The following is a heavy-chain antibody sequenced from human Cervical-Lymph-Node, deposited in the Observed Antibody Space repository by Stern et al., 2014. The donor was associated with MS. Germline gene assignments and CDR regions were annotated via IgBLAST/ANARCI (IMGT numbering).Heavy chain of an antibody. CDR2: ISPGTSDT. CDR3: ARHGGPNWNHEAHNWFDP. CDR1: GFSFTTYW. J-gene: IGHJ5*02. D-gene: IGHD1-14*01. V-gene: IGHV5-51*01. Sequence: EVQLVESGAEVKEPGESLKISCKGSGFSFTTYWIGWVRQMPGKGLEWMGIISPGTSDTRYGPSFQGQVPISADKSISTAYLQWSSLKASDSAMYYCARHGGPNWNHEAHNWFDPWGQGTLVTVYS.